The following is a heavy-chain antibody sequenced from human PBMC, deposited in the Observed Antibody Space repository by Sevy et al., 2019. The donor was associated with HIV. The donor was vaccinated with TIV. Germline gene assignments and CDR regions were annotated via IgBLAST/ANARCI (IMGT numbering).Heavy chain of an antibody. CDR1: GFTFPIYS. Sequence: GGSLRLSCVASGFTFPIYSVLWVRQAPGKGLEWLTLLSYDGNYKYYADSVKGRFTISRDNSNNISYLQMSSLRVEDTALYFCARVAVEYCTNDCYHRFDHWGLGTLVTVSS. CDR2: LSYDGNYK. V-gene: IGHV3-30*04. D-gene: IGHD2-8*01. J-gene: IGHJ4*02. CDR3: ARVAVEYCTNDCYHRFDH.